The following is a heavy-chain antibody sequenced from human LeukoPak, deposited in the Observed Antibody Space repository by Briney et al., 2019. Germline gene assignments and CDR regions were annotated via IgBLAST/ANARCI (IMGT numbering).Heavy chain of an antibody. CDR1: GYTFTGYY. V-gene: IGHV1-2*04. D-gene: IGHD6-13*01. J-gene: IGHJ4*02. CDR3: ARRVGGSIAAPFDY. Sequence: ASVKVSCKASGYTFTGYYVHWVRQAPGQGLEWMGWINANSGGTNFAQKFQGWVTMTRDTSISTAYMELSRLRSDDTAVYYCARRVGGSIAAPFDYWGQGTLVTVSS. CDR2: INANSGGT.